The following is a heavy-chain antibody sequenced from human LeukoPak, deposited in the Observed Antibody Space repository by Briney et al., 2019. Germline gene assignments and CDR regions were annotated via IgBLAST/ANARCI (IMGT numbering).Heavy chain of an antibody. Sequence: SQTLSLTCTVSGGSISSGSYYWSWIRQPAGKGLEWIGRIYPSGTTNYNPSLKSRVTISVDTSKNQFSLRLSSVTVADTAVYFCARGDEQGYYDTTHIFDYWGQGTLVTVSS. CDR2: IYPSGTT. V-gene: IGHV4-61*02. CDR1: GGSISSGSYY. D-gene: IGHD3-22*01. J-gene: IGHJ4*02. CDR3: ARGDEQGYYDTTHIFDY.